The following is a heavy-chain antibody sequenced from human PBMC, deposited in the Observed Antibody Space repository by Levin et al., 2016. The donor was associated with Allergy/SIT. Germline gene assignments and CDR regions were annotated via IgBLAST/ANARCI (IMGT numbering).Heavy chain of an antibody. D-gene: IGHD5-12*01. Sequence: WIRQPPGKGLEWVSAISGSGGSTYYADSVKGRFTISRDNAKNSLYLQMNSLRAEDTAVYYCARDAYDSIAAFDIWGQGTMVTVSS. V-gene: IGHV3-21*01. J-gene: IGHJ3*02. CDR2: ISGSGGST. CDR3: ARDAYDSIAAFDI.